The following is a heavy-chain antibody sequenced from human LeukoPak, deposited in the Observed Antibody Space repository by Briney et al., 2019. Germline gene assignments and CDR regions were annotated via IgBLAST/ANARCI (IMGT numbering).Heavy chain of an antibody. V-gene: IGHV4-34*01. CDR3: ARGPVVVPAAMRVRWFDP. CDR1: GGSFSGYY. Sequence: SETLSLTCAVYGGSFSGYYWSRIRQPPGKGLEWIGEINHSGSTNYNPSLKSRVTISVDTTKNQFSLKLSSVTAADKAVYYCARGPVVVPAAMRVRWFDPWGQGTLVTVSS. J-gene: IGHJ5*02. CDR2: INHSGST. D-gene: IGHD2-2*01.